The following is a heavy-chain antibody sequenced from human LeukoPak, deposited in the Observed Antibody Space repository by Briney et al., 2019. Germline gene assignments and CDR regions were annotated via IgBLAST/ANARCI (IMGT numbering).Heavy chain of an antibody. CDR2: IYYSGST. J-gene: IGHJ4*02. D-gene: IGHD3-22*01. CDR3: ASGSYYDIGGY. CDR1: GGSISSGDYY. Sequence: SETLSLTCTVSGGSISSGDYYWSWIRQPPGKGLEWIGYIYYSGSTYYNPSLKSRVTISVDTSKDQFSLKLSSVTAADTAVYYCASGSYYDIGGYWGQGTLVTVSS. V-gene: IGHV4-30-4*01.